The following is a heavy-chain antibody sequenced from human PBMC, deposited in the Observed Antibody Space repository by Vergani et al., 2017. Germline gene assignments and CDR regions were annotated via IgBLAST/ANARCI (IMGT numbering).Heavy chain of an antibody. CDR1: GFTFSSYA. D-gene: IGHD3-22*01. CDR3: AKNLRQDLGLDDSSGYYYPVLVFDS. Sequence: EVQLLESGGGLVQPGGSLRLSCAASGFTFSSYAMNWVRQTPGKGLEWVSAISGSGGSTYYADSVKGRFTISRDNSKNTLYLQMNSLRAEDTAVYYCAKNLRQDLGLDDSSGYYYPVLVFDSWGQGTMVTVSS. V-gene: IGHV3-23*01. J-gene: IGHJ3*02. CDR2: ISGSGGST.